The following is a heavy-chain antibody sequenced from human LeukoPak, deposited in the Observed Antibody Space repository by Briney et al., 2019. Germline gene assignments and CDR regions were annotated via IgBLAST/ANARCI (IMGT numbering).Heavy chain of an antibody. V-gene: IGHV3-7*04. CDR3: ARTRYSDEAFDY. Sequence: GGSLRLSCAASGFTFSNAWMSWVRQAPDKGLEWVANIKQDASSLNYAGSVKGRFTISRDNAKKSLYLQMNSLRAEDTALYYCARTRYSDEAFDYWAQGTLVTVSS. CDR2: IKQDASSL. D-gene: IGHD1-1*01. CDR1: GFTFSNAW. J-gene: IGHJ4*02.